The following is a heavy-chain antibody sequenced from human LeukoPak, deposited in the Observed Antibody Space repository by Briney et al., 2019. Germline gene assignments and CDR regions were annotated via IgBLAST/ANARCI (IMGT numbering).Heavy chain of an antibody. J-gene: IGHJ4*02. D-gene: IGHD2-21*01. CDR2: VFYTGNT. V-gene: IGHV4-39*07. Sequence: SETLSLTCTVSGGSISTTAYYWGWIRQPPGKGLEWIGSVFYTGNTFYNPSLKSRVTISVDTSKNQISLRLSSVTAADTAIYYCARGNSDRFPPYMDYWGQGILVIVSS. CDR1: GGSISTTAYY. CDR3: ARGNSDRFPPYMDY.